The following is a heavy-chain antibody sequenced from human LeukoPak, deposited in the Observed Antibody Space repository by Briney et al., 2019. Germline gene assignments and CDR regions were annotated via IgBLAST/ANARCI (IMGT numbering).Heavy chain of an antibody. CDR3: AKDRWELLSSLDY. J-gene: IGHJ4*02. CDR1: GFTFSSSA. CDR2: ISASGGST. Sequence: GGSLRLSCAASGFTFSSSAMSWVRQVPGKGLEWVSGISASGGSTYYADSVKGRFTISRDNSKNTLYLQMNSLRAEDTAVYYCAKDRWELLSSLDYWGQGTLVTVSS. D-gene: IGHD1-26*01. V-gene: IGHV3-23*01.